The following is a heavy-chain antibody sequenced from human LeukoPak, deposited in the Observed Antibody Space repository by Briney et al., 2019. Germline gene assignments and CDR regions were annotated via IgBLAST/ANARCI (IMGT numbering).Heavy chain of an antibody. Sequence: SQTLSLTSAISGDSVSSNSATWNWIRQSPSRGLEWLGRTYYRSKWYNDYAVSVRSRITINPDTSKNQFSLQLNSVTPDDTAVYYCVRECEGCGWPFDYWGQGTLVTVSS. CDR1: GDSVSSNSAT. CDR3: VRECEGCGWPFDY. V-gene: IGHV6-1*01. CDR2: TYYRSKWYN. J-gene: IGHJ4*02. D-gene: IGHD6-19*01.